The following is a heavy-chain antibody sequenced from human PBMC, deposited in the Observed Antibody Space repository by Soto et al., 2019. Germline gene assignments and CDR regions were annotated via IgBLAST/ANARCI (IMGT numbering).Heavy chain of an antibody. Sequence: GGSLRLSCAASGFTFSNYGMYWVRQAPGKGLEWVAFISYDGSSKFYADPMKGRHTISRDNSKNTLYLQMNSLRAEDTAVYYCVKGFGNYWAFDYWGQETLVTVP. CDR3: VKGFGNYWAFDY. CDR1: GFTFSNYG. V-gene: IGHV3-30*18. CDR2: ISYDGSSK. J-gene: IGHJ4*02. D-gene: IGHD1-26*01.